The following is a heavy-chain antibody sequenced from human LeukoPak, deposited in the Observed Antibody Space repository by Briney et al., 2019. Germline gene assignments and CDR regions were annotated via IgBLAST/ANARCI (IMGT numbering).Heavy chain of an antibody. J-gene: IGHJ4*02. CDR3: ARGTYSSSNSYYFDY. V-gene: IGHV1-69*13. CDR1: GGTFSSYA. Sequence: ASVKVSCKASGGTFSSYAISWVRQAPGQGLEWMGGIIPIFGTANYAQKFQGRVTITADESTSTAYMELSSLRSEDTAVYYCARGTYSSSNSYYFDYWGQGTLVTVSS. D-gene: IGHD6-6*01. CDR2: IIPIFGTA.